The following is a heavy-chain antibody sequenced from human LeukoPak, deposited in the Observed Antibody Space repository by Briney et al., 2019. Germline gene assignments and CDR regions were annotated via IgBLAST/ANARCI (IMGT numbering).Heavy chain of an antibody. J-gene: IGHJ4*02. D-gene: IGHD3-22*01. Sequence: GGSLRLSCAASGFTFDDYAMHWVRQAPGKGLEWVSLISGDGGSTYYADSVKGRLTISRGNSKNSLYPQMNSLRTEDTALYYCAKGRDYYDSSGPSDYWGQGTLVTVSS. CDR1: GFTFDDYA. V-gene: IGHV3-43*02. CDR2: ISGDGGST. CDR3: AKGRDYYDSSGPSDY.